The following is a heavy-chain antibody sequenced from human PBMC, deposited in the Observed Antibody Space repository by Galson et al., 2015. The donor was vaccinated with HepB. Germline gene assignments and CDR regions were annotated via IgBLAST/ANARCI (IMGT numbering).Heavy chain of an antibody. V-gene: IGHV1-18*01. D-gene: IGHD2-15*01. CDR3: ARGAVVVAVGATENNWFDP. Sequence: SVKVSCKASGYTFSSYSITWVRQAPGQGLEWVGWISPHNRYTNYAQNFQGRVTMTTDTSTNTAYMELRSLRSDDTAIYYCARGAVVVAVGATENNWFDPWGRGTLVTVSS. CDR2: ISPHNRYT. CDR1: GYTFSSYS. J-gene: IGHJ5*02.